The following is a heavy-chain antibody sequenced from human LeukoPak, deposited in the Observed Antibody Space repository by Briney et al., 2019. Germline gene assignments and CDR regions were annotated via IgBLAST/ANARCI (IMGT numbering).Heavy chain of an antibody. J-gene: IGHJ6*02. CDR1: GDSVSSNSAA. Sequence: SQTLSLTCAISGDSVSSNSAAWNCIRQSPSRGLEWLGRTYYRSKWYNDYAVSVKSRITINPDTSKNQFSLQLNSVTPEDTAVYYCARVGYSSKYYYYYGMDVWGQGTTVTVSS. CDR3: ARVGYSSKYYYYYGMDV. CDR2: TYYRSKWYN. D-gene: IGHD6-13*01. V-gene: IGHV6-1*01.